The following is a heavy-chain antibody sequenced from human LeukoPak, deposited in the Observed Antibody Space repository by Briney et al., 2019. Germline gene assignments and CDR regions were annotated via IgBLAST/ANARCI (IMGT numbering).Heavy chain of an antibody. CDR3: ARVGSYCGGDCYFDY. J-gene: IGHJ4*02. V-gene: IGHV4-59*01. D-gene: IGHD2-21*02. Sequence: PSETLSLTCTVSGGSISSYYWSWIRQPPGKGLEWIGYIYYSGSTNYKPSLKSRVNISVDTSKNQFSLKLSSVTAADTAVYYCARVGSYCGGDCYFDYWGQGTLVTVSS. CDR2: IYYSGST. CDR1: GGSISSYY.